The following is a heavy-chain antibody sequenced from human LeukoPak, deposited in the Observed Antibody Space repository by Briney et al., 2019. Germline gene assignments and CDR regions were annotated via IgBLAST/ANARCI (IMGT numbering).Heavy chain of an antibody. Sequence: GESLRLSCAASGFTVSNNYMSWVRQAPGKGLEWVSFIYNTGETYYADSVKGRFTISRDNSKNTLYLQMNSLRAEDTAVYYCARDSGLEGAFDIWGQGTMVTVSS. CDR1: GFTVSNNY. CDR3: ARDSGLEGAFDI. J-gene: IGHJ3*02. V-gene: IGHV3-66*03. CDR2: IYNTGET. D-gene: IGHD5-12*01.